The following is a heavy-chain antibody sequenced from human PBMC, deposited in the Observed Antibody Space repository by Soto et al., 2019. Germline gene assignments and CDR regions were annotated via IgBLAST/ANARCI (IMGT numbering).Heavy chain of an antibody. CDR2: INHSGST. J-gene: IGHJ6*02. CDR3: AFRYYYDSSGYYWSAGMDV. V-gene: IGHV4-34*01. CDR1: GGSFSGYY. Sequence: SETLTLTCAVYGGSFSGYYWSWIRQPPGKGLEWIGEINHSGSTNYNPSIKSRVTISVDTSKNQFSLKLSSVTAADTAVYYCAFRYYYDSSGYYWSAGMDVWGQGTTVTVSS. D-gene: IGHD3-22*01.